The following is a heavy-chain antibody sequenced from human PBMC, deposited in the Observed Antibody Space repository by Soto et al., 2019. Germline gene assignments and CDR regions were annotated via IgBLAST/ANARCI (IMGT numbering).Heavy chain of an antibody. D-gene: IGHD2-8*01. CDR3: ARVPPNCPNGVCYSNWFDP. V-gene: IGHV1-69*12. J-gene: IGHJ5*02. CDR2: IIPIFGTA. CDR1: GGTFSSYA. Sequence: QVQLVQSGAEVKKPGSSVKVSCKASGGTFSSYAISWVRQAPGQGLEWMGGIIPIFGTANYAQKFQGRVTITADESTSTAYMELSSLRSEDTAVYYCARVPPNCPNGVCYSNWFDPWGPGTLVTVSS.